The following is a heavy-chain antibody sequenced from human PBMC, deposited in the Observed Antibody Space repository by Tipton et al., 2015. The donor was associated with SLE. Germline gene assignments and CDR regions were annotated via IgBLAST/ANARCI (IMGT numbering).Heavy chain of an antibody. CDR3: ARAGRQYQLLLSSRRYYYYMDV. J-gene: IGHJ6*03. V-gene: IGHV1-2*06. CDR1: GYSFSDYY. Sequence: QLVQSGAEVRKPGASVKVACQASGYSFSDYYIHWVRQAPGQGLEFLGRINPNSGGTNYGQRFLGRVTMTRVTSISTAYMELSSLRSDDTAVYYCARAGRQYQLLLSSRRYYYYMDVWGKGTTVTVSS. CDR2: INPNSGGT. D-gene: IGHD2-2*01.